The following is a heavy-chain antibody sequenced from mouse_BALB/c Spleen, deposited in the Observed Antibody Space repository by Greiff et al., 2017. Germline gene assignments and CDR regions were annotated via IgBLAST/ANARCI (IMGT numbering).Heavy chain of an antibody. D-gene: IGHD3-1*01. CDR3: ARRAKDYWYFDV. CDR1: GYTFTSYW. CDR2: INPSTGYT. J-gene: IGHJ1*01. Sequence: QVQLQQSGAELAKPGASVKMSCKASGYTFTSYWMHWVKQRPGQGLEWIGYINPSTGYTEYNQKFKDKATLTADKSSSTAYMQLSSLTSEDSAVYYCARRAKDYWYFDVWGAGTTVTVSS. V-gene: IGHV1-7*01.